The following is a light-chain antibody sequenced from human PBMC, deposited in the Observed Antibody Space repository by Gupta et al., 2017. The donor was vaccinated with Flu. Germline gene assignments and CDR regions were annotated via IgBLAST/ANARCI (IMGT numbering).Light chain of an antibody. CDR2: SAS. CDR1: RSINTF. J-gene: IGKJ2*01. CDR3: QHAQNVPSF. V-gene: IGKV1-39*01. Sequence: IQMTQSPSSLSASVGDTVTITCRASRSINTFLNWYQQRPGTAPKLLIYSASTLQRGVPSTFSGSGSETAFTLSITSLLREDFATSYCQHAQNVPSFFGQGTKLDI.